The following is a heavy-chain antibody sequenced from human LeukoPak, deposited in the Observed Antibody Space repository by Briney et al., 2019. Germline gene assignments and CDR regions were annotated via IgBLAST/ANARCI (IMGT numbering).Heavy chain of an antibody. D-gene: IGHD1-26*01. Sequence: ASVKVSCKASGYTFTSYGISWVRQAPGQGLEWMGWISAHNGNTNYAQKLQGRVTMTTDTSTSTAYMELRSLRSDDTAVYYCARRRVGATYFDYWGQGTLVTVSS. CDR1: GYTFTSYG. J-gene: IGHJ4*02. CDR2: ISAHNGNT. V-gene: IGHV1-18*01. CDR3: ARRRVGATYFDY.